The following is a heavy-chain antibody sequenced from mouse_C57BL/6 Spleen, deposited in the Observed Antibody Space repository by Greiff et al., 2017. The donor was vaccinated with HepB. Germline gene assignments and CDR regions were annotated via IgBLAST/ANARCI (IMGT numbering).Heavy chain of an antibody. D-gene: IGHD1-1*01. Sequence: EVQGVESGTVLARPGASVKMSCKTSGYTFTSYWMHWVKQRPGQGLEWIGAIYPGNSDTSYNQKFKGKAKLTAVTSASTAYMELSSLTNEDSAVYYCTRWPHYYGSSPYYFDYWGQGTTLTVSS. V-gene: IGHV1-5*01. J-gene: IGHJ2*01. CDR3: TRWPHYYGSSPYYFDY. CDR1: GYTFTSYW. CDR2: IYPGNSDT.